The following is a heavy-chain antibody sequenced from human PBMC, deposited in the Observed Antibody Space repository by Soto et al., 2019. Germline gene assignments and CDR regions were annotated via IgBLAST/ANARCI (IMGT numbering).Heavy chain of an antibody. Sequence: SVKVSCKASGGTFSTYTFSWVLQAPGQGLEWMGRIIPIFGTPYYAQKFQGRVTITADKSTSTVYMELSSLGSDDTAVYFCARGLECRGYCLDKPTWFGPWGQGTLVTVSS. J-gene: IGHJ5*02. CDR3: ARGLECRGYCLDKPTWFGP. V-gene: IGHV1-69*06. CDR2: IIPIFGTP. CDR1: GGTFSTYT. D-gene: IGHD2-15*01.